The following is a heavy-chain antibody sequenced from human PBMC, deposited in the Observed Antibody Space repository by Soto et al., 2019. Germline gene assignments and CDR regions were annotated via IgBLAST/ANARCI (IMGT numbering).Heavy chain of an antibody. D-gene: IGHD2-21*02. J-gene: IGHJ4*02. CDR1: GGSISSYY. CDR3: AREAHCGGDCYANFDY. Sequence: PSETLSLTCTVAGGSISSYYWRWIRQPPGKGLEWIGYIYYSGSTNYNPSLKSRVTISVDTSKNQFSLKLSSVTAADTAMYYCAREAHCGGDCYANFDYWGQGTLVTVSS. CDR2: IYYSGST. V-gene: IGHV4-59*01.